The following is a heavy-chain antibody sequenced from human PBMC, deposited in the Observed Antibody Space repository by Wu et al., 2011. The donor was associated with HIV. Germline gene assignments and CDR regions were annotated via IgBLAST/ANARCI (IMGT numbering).Heavy chain of an antibody. D-gene: IGHD2-2*01. CDR3: ARDPHLRCTSTSCYPDAFDI. Sequence: QVQLVQSGAEVKKPGASVKVSCKASGYTFSDYYMHWVRQAPGQGLEWMGWINPNSGGTKYAQNFQGRVTLTRDTSISTAYMDLSSLKSDDTAVYYCARDPHLRCTSTSCYPDAFDIWGQGTMVTVS. J-gene: IGHJ3*02. CDR2: INPNSGGT. V-gene: IGHV1-2*02. CDR1: GYTFSDYY.